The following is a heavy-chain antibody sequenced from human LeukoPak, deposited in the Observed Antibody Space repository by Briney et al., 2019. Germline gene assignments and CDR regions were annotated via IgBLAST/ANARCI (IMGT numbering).Heavy chain of an antibody. CDR3: ARDPPGIAASVSGG. CDR1: GFTVSNNY. D-gene: IGHD6-13*01. Sequence: GGSLRLSCTASGFTVSNNYMNWVRQAPGKGLEWVALIYCGGTTNYADSVKGRFTISRDNSKNTLYLQMTNVRVEDTAVYYCARDPPGIAASVSGGWGQGTLVTVSS. CDR2: IYCGGTT. J-gene: IGHJ4*02. V-gene: IGHV3-53*01.